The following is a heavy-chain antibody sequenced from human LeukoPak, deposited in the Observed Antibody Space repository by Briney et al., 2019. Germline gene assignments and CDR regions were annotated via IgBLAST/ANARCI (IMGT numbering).Heavy chain of an antibody. D-gene: IGHD2-15*01. CDR1: GFTFSSYA. J-gene: IGHJ4*02. CDR2: ISGSGGST. V-gene: IGHV3-23*01. CDR3: AKNFNSPGVVVAATFDY. Sequence: GGSLRLSCAASGFTFSSYAMSWVRQAPGKGLEWVSAISGSGGSTYYADSVKGRFTISRDNSKNTLYLQMNSLRAEDTAVYYFAKNFNSPGVVVAATFDYWGQETLVTVSS.